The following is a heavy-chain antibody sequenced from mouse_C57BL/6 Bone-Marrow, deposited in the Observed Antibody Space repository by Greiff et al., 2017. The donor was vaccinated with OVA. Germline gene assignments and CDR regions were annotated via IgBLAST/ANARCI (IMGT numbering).Heavy chain of an antibody. V-gene: IGHV1-81*01. Sequence: VKLVESGAELARPGASVKLSCKASGYTFTSYGISWVKQRTGQGLEWIGEIYPRSGNTYYNEKFKGKATLTADKSSSTAYMELRSLTSEDSAVYFCARFVASSGRYFDYWGQGTTLTVSS. J-gene: IGHJ2*01. CDR1: GYTFTSYG. D-gene: IGHD3-2*02. CDR3: ARFVASSGRYFDY. CDR2: IYPRSGNT.